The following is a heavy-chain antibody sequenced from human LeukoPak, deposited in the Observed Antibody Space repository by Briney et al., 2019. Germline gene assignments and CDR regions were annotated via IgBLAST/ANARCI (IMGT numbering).Heavy chain of an antibody. V-gene: IGHV1-2*02. Sequence: ASVKVSCKASGYTFTGYYMHWVRQAPGQGLEWMGWINPNSGGTNYAQKFQGRVTMTRDTSISTAYMELSRLRSDDTAVYYCARPSRAYCSGGSCLDYWGQGTLVTVSS. J-gene: IGHJ4*02. CDR3: ARPSRAYCSGGSCLDY. CDR1: GYTFTGYY. D-gene: IGHD2-15*01. CDR2: INPNSGGT.